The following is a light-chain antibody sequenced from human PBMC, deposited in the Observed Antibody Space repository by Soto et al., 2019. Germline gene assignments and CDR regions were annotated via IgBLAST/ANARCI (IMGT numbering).Light chain of an antibody. J-gene: IGLJ1*01. CDR1: SSDVGGYNY. CDR3: SSYTSSSTYV. CDR2: DVS. V-gene: IGLV2-14*01. Sequence: SALTQPASVSESPGQSITISCTGTSSDVGGYNYVSWYQQHPGKAPKLMIYDVSNRPSGVSNRFSGSKAGNTASLTISGLQAEDEADYYCSSYTSSSTYVFXTGTKVTVL.